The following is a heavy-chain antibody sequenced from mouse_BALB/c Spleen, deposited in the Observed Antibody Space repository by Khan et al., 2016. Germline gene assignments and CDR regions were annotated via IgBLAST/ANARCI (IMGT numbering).Heavy chain of an antibody. D-gene: IGHD1-1*01. J-gene: IGHJ2*01. Sequence: VQLQQSGPELVKPGASVKVSCKASAYAFTSYNMFWVKQSHGKSLEWIGYIDPYNGDTNYNQNFKGKATLTVDKSSSTAYMHLNSLTSEDSAVYYGAREGITTVVTKGLDYWGQGTTLTVSS. CDR1: AYAFTSYN. V-gene: IGHV1S135*01. CDR2: IDPYNGDT. CDR3: AREGITTVVTKGLDY.